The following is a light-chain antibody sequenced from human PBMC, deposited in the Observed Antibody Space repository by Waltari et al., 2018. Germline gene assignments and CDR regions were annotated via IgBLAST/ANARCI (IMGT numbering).Light chain of an antibody. V-gene: IGKV3-15*01. CDR1: QSVSSN. CDR2: DAS. J-gene: IGKJ5*01. CDR3: QQYNRWPPIT. Sequence: EVVLTQSPATLSVFPGGRATLTCRASQSVSSNLAWYQQRPGQAPRLLIFDASTRAPSIPARFSGSGSGTEFTLTIRSLQSEDSAVYYCQQYNRWPPITFGQGTRLEVK.